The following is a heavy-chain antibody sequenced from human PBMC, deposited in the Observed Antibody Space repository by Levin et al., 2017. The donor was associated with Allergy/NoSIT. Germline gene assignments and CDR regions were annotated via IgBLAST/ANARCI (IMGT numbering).Heavy chain of an antibody. CDR2: IYYSGSA. V-gene: IGHV4-39*01. Sequence: SETLSLTCTVSGGSISSSSYYWGWIRQPPGKGLEYIGSIYYSGSAYYSPSLKSRVTISVDTSKNQFSLKLSSVTAADTAVYYCARLEWGASTRAFDIWGQGTMVTVSS. CDR1: GGSISSSSYY. J-gene: IGHJ3*02. CDR3: ARLEWGASTRAFDI. D-gene: IGHD3-3*01.